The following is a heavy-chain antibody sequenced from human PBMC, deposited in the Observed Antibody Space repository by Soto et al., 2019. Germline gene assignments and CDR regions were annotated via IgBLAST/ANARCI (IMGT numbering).Heavy chain of an antibody. J-gene: IGHJ6*02. CDR3: ARVVMTTVPASFYYGLDV. CDR1: GGTFSTYG. V-gene: IGHV1-69*18. CDR2: IIPLIGTA. D-gene: IGHD4-4*01. Sequence: QVQLVQSGAEVRKPGSSVTVSCKASGGTFSTYGITWARQAPGQGLEWMGNIIPLIGTANYAQRFRARVTITPDEATTPADMELTSLRSEVTAGYYCARVVMTTVPASFYYGLDVWCQGTTVTVSS.